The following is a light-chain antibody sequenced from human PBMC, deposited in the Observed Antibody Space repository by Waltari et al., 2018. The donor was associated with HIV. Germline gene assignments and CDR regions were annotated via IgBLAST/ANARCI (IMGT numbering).Light chain of an antibody. Sequence: SYELTQPPSVSVSQGKTARINCSGAALPKNYAEWYQQKPGQAPVLGIYKDSSRPSGIPEGISGASSGTTVTLTISGVQAEDEADDYCQSADSSYPWVFGGGTKLTVL. CDR1: ALPKNY. CDR3: QSADSSYPWV. V-gene: IGLV3-25*03. CDR2: KDS. J-gene: IGLJ3*02.